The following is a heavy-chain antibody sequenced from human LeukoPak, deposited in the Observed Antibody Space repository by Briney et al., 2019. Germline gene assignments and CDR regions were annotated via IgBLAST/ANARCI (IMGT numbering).Heavy chain of an antibody. J-gene: IGHJ4*02. D-gene: IGHD6-19*01. V-gene: IGHV4-31*03. Sequence: SETLSLTCTVSGGSISSGGYYWSWIRQHPGKGLEWIGYIYYSGSTYYNPSLKSRVTISVDTSKNQFSLKLSSVTAADTAAYYCARASHSIAVAGIIDCWGQGTLVTVSS. CDR1: GGSISSGGYY. CDR2: IYYSGST. CDR3: ARASHSIAVAGIIDC.